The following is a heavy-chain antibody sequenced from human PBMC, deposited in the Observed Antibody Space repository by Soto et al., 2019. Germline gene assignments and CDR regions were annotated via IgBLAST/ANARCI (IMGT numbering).Heavy chain of an antibody. CDR1: GFTFSNAW. CDR2: IKSKTDCGTT. D-gene: IGHD2-15*01. J-gene: IGHJ6*03. Sequence: GGSLRLSCAASGFTFSNAWMNWVRQAPGKGLEWVGRIKSKTDCGTTDYAAPVKGRFTISRDDSKNTLYLQMNSLKTEDTAVYPCTTPSGSGVLFDHYSYYMHVCGKPTTVPVSS. V-gene: IGHV3-15*07. CDR3: TTPSGSGVLFDHYSYYMHV.